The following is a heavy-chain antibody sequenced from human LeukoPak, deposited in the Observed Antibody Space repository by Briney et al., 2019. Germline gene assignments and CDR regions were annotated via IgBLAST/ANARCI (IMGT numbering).Heavy chain of an antibody. CDR3: AREPTVTNAFDI. J-gene: IGHJ3*02. Sequence: PSETLSLTCTVSGGSISGYYWSWIRQPPGKGLEWIGYIYYSGSTNYNPSLKSRVTISVDTSKNQFSLKLSSVTAADTAVYYCAREPTVTNAFDIWGQGTMVTVSS. D-gene: IGHD4-17*01. CDR2: IYYSGST. V-gene: IGHV4-59*01. CDR1: GGSISGYY.